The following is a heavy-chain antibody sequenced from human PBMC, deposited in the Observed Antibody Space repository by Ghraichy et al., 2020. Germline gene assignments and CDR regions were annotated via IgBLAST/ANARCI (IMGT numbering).Heavy chain of an antibody. CDR1: GFTFSSYS. V-gene: IGHV3-21*01. CDR2: ISSSSSYI. CDR3: ARDLGGYYYYGMDV. Sequence: GGSPRLSCAASGFTFSSYSMNWVRQAPGKGLEWVSSISSSSSYIYYADSVKGRFTISRDNAKNSLYLQMNSLRAEDTAVYYCARDLGGYYYYGMDVWGQGTTVTVSS. D-gene: IGHD3-16*01. J-gene: IGHJ6*02.